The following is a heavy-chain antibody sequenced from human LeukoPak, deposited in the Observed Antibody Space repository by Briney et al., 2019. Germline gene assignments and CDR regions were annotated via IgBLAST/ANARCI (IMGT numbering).Heavy chain of an antibody. CDR2: IYYSGST. D-gene: IGHD3-22*01. J-gene: IGHJ5*02. CDR3: ARLVGITMIVVVIPPGWFDP. Sequence: SGTLSLTCAVSGGSISSSSYYWGWIRQPPGKGLEWIGSIYYSGSTYYNPSLKSRVTISVDTSKNQFSLKLSSVTAADTAVYYCARLVGITMIVVVIPPGWFDPWGQGTLVTVSS. CDR1: GGSISSSSYY. V-gene: IGHV4-39*01.